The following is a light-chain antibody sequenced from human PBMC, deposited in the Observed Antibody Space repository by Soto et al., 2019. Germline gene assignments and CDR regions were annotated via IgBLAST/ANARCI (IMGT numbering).Light chain of an antibody. J-gene: IGKJ4*01. V-gene: IGKV3-11*01. Sequence: EIVLTQSPATLSLSPGERATLSCRASQSISSHLAWYQQKPGQAPRLLIYGASNRATGIPARFSGSGSGTDCTLTISSLEPEDVAVYYCQQRINWPLTFGGGTKVEIK. CDR2: GAS. CDR1: QSISSH. CDR3: QQRINWPLT.